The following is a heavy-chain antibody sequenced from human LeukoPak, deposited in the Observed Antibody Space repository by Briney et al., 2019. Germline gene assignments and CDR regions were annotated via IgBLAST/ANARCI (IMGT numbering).Heavy chain of an antibody. D-gene: IGHD2-2*01. CDR1: GYTFASYA. CDR3: ARVSYPWNYFDY. V-gene: IGHV1-18*01. J-gene: IGHJ4*02. Sequence: ASVKVSCKASGYTFASYAITWVRQAPGQGLEYLGWISAYNGNTNCAQKLQGRVTMTTDISTSTAYMELRSLRSDDTAVYYCARVSYPWNYFDYWGQGTLVTVSS. CDR2: ISAYNGNT.